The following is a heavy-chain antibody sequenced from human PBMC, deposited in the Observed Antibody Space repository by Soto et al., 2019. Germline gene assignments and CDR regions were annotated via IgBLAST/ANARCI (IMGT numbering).Heavy chain of an antibody. J-gene: IGHJ4*02. Sequence: SETLSLTCAVSGASISSDSWWSWVRQPPGKGLERIAEIHHSGDDNYTPSLQSRAIISLDKSRNQFSLKLMSVTAADTAVYYCAELKFGKFGTYWGQGIPVTVSS. V-gene: IGHV4-4*02. CDR3: AELKFGKFGTY. CDR1: GASISSDSW. D-gene: IGHD3-10*01. CDR2: IHHSGDD.